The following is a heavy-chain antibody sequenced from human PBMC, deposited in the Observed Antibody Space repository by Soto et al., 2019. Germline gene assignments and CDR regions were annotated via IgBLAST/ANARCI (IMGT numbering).Heavy chain of an antibody. Sequence: EVQLVESGGGLVQPGGSLRLSCAASGFSFNTYEMNWVRQAPGKGLEWVSYISSSGSTIYYADSVKGRFTVSRDNGKNSLYLQMHSLRAEDTAVYYCAYGGSCDFWGQGTQVTVSS. CDR2: ISSSGSTI. CDR1: GFSFNTYE. CDR3: AYGGSCDF. D-gene: IGHD1-26*01. V-gene: IGHV3-48*03. J-gene: IGHJ4*02.